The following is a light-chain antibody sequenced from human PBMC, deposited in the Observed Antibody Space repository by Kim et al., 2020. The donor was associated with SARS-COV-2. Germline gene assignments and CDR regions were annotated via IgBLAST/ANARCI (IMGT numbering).Light chain of an antibody. J-gene: IGKJ4*01. CDR3: QQYNGYSLT. V-gene: IGKV1-5*03. CDR2: GAS. CDR1: QSISIW. Sequence: ASVGDRVTITCRASQSISIWLAWYQQKPGKGPKLLIYGASSLESGVPSRFSGSGSGTEFTLTITSLQPDDFATYYSQQYNGYSLTFGGGTKV.